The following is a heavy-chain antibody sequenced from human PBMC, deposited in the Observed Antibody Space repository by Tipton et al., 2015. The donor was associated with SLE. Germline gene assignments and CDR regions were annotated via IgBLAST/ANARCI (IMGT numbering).Heavy chain of an antibody. V-gene: IGHV3-30*18. D-gene: IGHD4-17*01. CDR2: IWYDGSNK. CDR3: AKELTVTTPFDY. Sequence: SLRLSCAASGFTFSSYGMHWVRQAPGKGLEWVAVIWYDGSNKYYVDSVKGRFTISRDNSKNTPYLQMNSLRAEDTAVYYCAKELTVTTPFDYWGQGTLVTVSS. J-gene: IGHJ4*02. CDR1: GFTFSSYG.